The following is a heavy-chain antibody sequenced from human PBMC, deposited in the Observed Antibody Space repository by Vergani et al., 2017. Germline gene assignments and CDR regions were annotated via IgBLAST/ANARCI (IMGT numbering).Heavy chain of an antibody. D-gene: IGHD3-16*01. Sequence: QVRLQESGPGLVKPSETLSLTCSVSGGSMSGYYWSWIRQPPGKELEWFGYMYHSGSTNYNPSLETRVTISGETSKNQFSLKLNSVTAADTAVYYFARDTFHFDSENYDDVFDSWGQGTMVIVSS. V-gene: IGHV4-59*01. J-gene: IGHJ3*02. CDR1: GGSMSGYY. CDR2: MYHSGST. CDR3: ARDTFHFDSENYDDVFDS.